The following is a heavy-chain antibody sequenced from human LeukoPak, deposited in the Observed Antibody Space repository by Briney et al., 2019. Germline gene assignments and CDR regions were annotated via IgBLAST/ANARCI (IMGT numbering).Heavy chain of an antibody. Sequence: ASVKVSCKGSGFTFTISAMQWVRQARGQRREWMGWINPNNDYTYYAQKFQGRVTLTRDTSISTVYMELSGLTSDDTALYYCAVAPGDYWGQGTLVIVSA. CDR1: GFTFTISA. CDR2: INPNNDYT. V-gene: IGHV1-2*02. J-gene: IGHJ4*02. CDR3: AVAPGDY. D-gene: IGHD2-21*01.